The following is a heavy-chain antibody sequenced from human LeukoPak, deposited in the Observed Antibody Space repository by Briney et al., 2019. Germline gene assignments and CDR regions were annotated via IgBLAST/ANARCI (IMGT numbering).Heavy chain of an antibody. J-gene: IGHJ4*02. D-gene: IGHD3-9*01. CDR3: ARLPQPSDILTAYANSFDY. V-gene: IGHV4-34*01. CDR2: INYSGST. Sequence: PSETLSLTCAVYGGSFSGYYWSWLRQPPGKGLEWIGEINYSGSTNYNPSLKSRVTISVDTSKNQFSLKLSSVTAADTAVYYCARLPQPSDILTAYANSFDYWGQGSLVTVSS. CDR1: GGSFSGYY.